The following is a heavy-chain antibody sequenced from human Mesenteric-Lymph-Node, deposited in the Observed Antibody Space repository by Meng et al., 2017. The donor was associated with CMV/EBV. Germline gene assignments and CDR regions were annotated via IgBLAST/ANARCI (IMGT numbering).Heavy chain of an antibody. CDR3: ARVLRLGYCSSTSCIDAFDI. CDR2: IYYSGST. V-gene: IGHV4-59*01. CDR1: GVSISSYY. J-gene: IGHJ3*02. D-gene: IGHD2-2*01. Sequence: SETLSLTCTVSGVSISSYYWSWIRQPPGKGLEWIGYIYYSGSTNYNPSLKSRVTISVDTSKNQFSLKLSSVTAADTAVYYCARVLRLGYCSSTSCIDAFDIWGQGTMVTVSS.